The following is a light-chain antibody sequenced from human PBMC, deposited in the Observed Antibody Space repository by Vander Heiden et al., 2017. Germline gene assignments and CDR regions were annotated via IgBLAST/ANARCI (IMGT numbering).Light chain of an antibody. V-gene: IGKV1-39*01. CDR3: QQTYNAPWT. CDR2: DTS. Sequence: DIQMTQSPSSLSASVGDRVTITCRASQSISSYLNWYQQKPGKAPNLLIYDTSSLQSGVPSRLSGRGSGTDFTLTISSLQPEDSATYYCQQTYNAPWTFGQGTNVELQ. CDR1: QSISSY. J-gene: IGKJ1*01.